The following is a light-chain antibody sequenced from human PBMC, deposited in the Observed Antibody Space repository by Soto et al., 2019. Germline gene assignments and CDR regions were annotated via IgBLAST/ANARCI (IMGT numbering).Light chain of an antibody. V-gene: IGKV3-20*01. CDR3: QQYDSSPRT. CDR2: DAS. CDR1: PSVTSSY. Sequence: EIVLTQSPGTLSLSPGERATLSCRASPSVTSSYLAWYQQKAGQAPRLLIYDASNRATGIPARFSGSGSGTDFTLTISSLEPEDFAVYWCQQYDSSPRTFGQGTKVDIK. J-gene: IGKJ1*01.